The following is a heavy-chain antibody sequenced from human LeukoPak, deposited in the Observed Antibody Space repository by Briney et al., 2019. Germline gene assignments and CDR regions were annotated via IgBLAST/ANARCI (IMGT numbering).Heavy chain of an antibody. Sequence: GASLRLSCAASAFTFSSYAMSWVRQAPGKGLGWVSPISGSGSSTYYADSVKGRFTISRDNSKNTLYLQMNSLRAEDTAVYYCAKGVAVASPYYFDYWGQGTLVTVSS. J-gene: IGHJ4*02. CDR2: ISGSGSST. V-gene: IGHV3-23*01. CDR3: AKGVAVASPYYFDY. D-gene: IGHD6-19*01. CDR1: AFTFSSYA.